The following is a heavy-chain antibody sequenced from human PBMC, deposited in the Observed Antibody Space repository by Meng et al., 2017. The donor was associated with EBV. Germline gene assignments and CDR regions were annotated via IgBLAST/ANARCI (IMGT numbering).Heavy chain of an antibody. J-gene: IGHJ4*02. CDR3: ASAEHYGDYVFEY. CDR2: ISPIFHTK. CDR1: GGILRSFA. Sequence: QVQLVKSGAEVKQPASSVKVSCKTSGGILRSFASSWVRQAPGQGLEWMGGISPIFHTKNYAQKFQGRLHIIADESSANTYMELSSLRSEDTAIYYCASAEHYGDYVFEYWGQGTLVTVSS. D-gene: IGHD4-17*01. V-gene: IGHV1-69*01.